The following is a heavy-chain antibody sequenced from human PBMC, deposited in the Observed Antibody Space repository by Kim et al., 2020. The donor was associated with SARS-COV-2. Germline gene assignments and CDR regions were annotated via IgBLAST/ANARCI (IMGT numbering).Heavy chain of an antibody. Sequence: ASVKVSCKASGYTFTSYGISWVRQAPGQGLEWMGWISAYNGNTNYAQKLQGRVTMTTDTSTSTAYMELRSLRSDDTAVYYCARDSRYGSGSYYNYYYYGMDVWGQGTTVTVSS. CDR2: ISAYNGNT. CDR3: ARDSRYGSGSYYNYYYYGMDV. D-gene: IGHD3-10*01. V-gene: IGHV1-18*01. J-gene: IGHJ6*02. CDR1: GYTFTSYG.